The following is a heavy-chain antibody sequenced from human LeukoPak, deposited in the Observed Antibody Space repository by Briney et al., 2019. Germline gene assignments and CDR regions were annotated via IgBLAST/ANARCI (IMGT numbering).Heavy chain of an antibody. D-gene: IGHD6-6*01. CDR2: ISGSGGST. J-gene: IGHJ5*02. V-gene: IGHV3-23*01. CDR1: GFTFSSYA. CDR3: ARDEIYSSSKYNWFDP. Sequence: GGSLRLSCAASGFTFSSYAMSWVRQAPGKGLERVSAISGSGGSTYYADSVKGRFTISRDNSKNSLYLQMNSLRAEDTAVYYCARDEIYSSSKYNWFDPWGQGTLVTVSS.